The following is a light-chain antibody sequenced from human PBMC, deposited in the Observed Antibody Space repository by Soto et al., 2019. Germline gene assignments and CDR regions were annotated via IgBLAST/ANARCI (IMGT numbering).Light chain of an antibody. Sequence: EIVLTQSPGTLSLSPGERDTLSCRASQSVSSSYLAWYQLKPGQAPRLLIYGASIRATGIPDRFSGSGSGTDLTLTISRLESEDFAVYYCQQYGSSPLTFGGGTKVEIK. CDR3: QQYGSSPLT. J-gene: IGKJ4*01. CDR2: GAS. V-gene: IGKV3-20*01. CDR1: QSVSSSY.